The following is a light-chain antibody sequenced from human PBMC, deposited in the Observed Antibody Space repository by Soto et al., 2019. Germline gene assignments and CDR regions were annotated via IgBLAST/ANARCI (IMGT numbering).Light chain of an antibody. CDR3: QQYGSSLIT. CDR2: GAS. CDR1: QSVSSNS. J-gene: IGKJ5*01. V-gene: IGKV3-20*01. Sequence: EIVLTQSPGTLSLSPGERATLSCIASQSVSSNSLAWYHQKPGQPPRLLMYGASSRATGIPDRFSGSGSGTDFTLTISRLEPEDFAVYYCQQYGSSLITFGQGTRLEIK.